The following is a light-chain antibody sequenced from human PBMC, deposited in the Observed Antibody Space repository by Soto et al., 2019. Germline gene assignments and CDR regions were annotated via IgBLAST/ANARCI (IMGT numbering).Light chain of an antibody. J-gene: IGLJ3*02. Sequence: QSALTQPASVSGSPGQSITISCTGTSNDVGGYNYVSWYQQHPGIAPKLIIYDVSNRPSGVSIRFSGSKSGNTASLTIPGPQGEDEADYYCSSYKVSTMVFGGGTKLTVL. V-gene: IGLV2-14*01. CDR3: SSYKVSTMV. CDR1: SNDVGGYNY. CDR2: DVS.